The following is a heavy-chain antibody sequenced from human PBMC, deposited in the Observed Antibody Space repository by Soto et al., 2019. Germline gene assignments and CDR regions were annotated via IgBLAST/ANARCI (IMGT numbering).Heavy chain of an antibody. CDR1: GDTFSRYT. Sequence: QVQLVQSGAEVKKPGSSVRVSCTASGDTFSRYTVNWVRQAPRQGLEWMGGIIPRFGTTNFAPTLQGRVTITADESMSTVYMELSSLRSEDTALYYCARGRGLYNSGRSQLDYWGQGTLVTVSS. D-gene: IGHD1-1*01. CDR2: IIPRFGTT. J-gene: IGHJ4*02. V-gene: IGHV1-69*01. CDR3: ARGRGLYNSGRSQLDY.